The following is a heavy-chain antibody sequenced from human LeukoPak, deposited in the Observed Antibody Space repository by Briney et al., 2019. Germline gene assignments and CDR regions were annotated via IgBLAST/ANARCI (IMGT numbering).Heavy chain of an antibody. J-gene: IGHJ1*01. D-gene: IGHD2-21*02. CDR1: GGSFSGYY. CDR3: ARGEYCGGDCYSGNFQH. CDR2: INHSGST. V-gene: IGHV4-34*01. Sequence: PSETLSLTCAVYGGSFSGYYWSWLRQPPGKGLEWIGEINHSGSTNYNPSLKSRVTISVDTSKNQFSLKLSSVTAADTAVYYCARGEYCGGDCYSGNFQHWGQGTLVTVSS.